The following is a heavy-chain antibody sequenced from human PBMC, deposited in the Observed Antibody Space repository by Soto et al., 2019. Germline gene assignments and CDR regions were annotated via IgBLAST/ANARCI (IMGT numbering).Heavy chain of an antibody. CDR1: GYTFTSYG. V-gene: IGHV1-18*01. D-gene: IGHD6-19*01. Sequence: GASVKVSCKASGYTFTSYGISWVRQAPGQGLEWMGWISAYNGNTNYAQKLQGRVTMTTDTSTSTAYMELSSLRSEDTAVYYCATRGGQWLVRCDLRRDLFDYWGQGTLVTVSS. J-gene: IGHJ4*02. CDR3: ATRGGQWLVRCDLRRDLFDY. CDR2: ISAYNGNT.